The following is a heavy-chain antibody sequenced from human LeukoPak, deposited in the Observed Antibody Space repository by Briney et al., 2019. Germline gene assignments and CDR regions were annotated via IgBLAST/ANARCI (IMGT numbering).Heavy chain of an antibody. D-gene: IGHD3-9*01. CDR2: ITYDGRNT. J-gene: IGHJ4*02. V-gene: IGHV3-30*18. Sequence: PGGSLRLSCAASGFTFSDYGMHWVRRVPGKGLEWVAVITYDGRNTYYADSVKGRFTVSRDNSKNTLSLQINSLRAEDTAVYYCAKSHIPTTIMSDFDYWGQGALVTVSS. CDR3: AKSHIPTTIMSDFDY. CDR1: GFTFSDYG.